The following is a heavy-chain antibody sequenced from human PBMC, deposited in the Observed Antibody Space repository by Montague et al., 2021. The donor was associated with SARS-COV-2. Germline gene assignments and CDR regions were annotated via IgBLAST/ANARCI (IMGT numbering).Heavy chain of an antibody. CDR3: ARGMIRGVTTPFDY. J-gene: IGHJ4*02. CDR1: SGSIISSGYY. Sequence: SETLSLTCSVSSGSIISSGYYWGWNRQPPGKEREWIGNIYYSGTTXYXXXXQXRGTISVDTSKNHLSLRLSSVTAADTAVYFCARGMIRGVTTPFDYWGQGSQVTVSS. V-gene: IGHV4-39*02. D-gene: IGHD3-10*01. CDR2: IYYSGTT.